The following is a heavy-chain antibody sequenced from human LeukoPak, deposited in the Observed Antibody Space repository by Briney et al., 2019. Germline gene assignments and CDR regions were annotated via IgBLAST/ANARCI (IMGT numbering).Heavy chain of an antibody. D-gene: IGHD2-2*01. Sequence: GGSLRLSCAASGFTASSNYMSWVRQVPGKGLGWVSVIYGGGSTYYADSVKGRFTISRDNSKNTLYLQMSSLRAEDTAVYYCAKVVPAMSHAFDIWGQGTMVTVSS. CDR2: IYGGGST. CDR3: AKVVPAMSHAFDI. CDR1: GFTASSNY. V-gene: IGHV3-66*01. J-gene: IGHJ3*02.